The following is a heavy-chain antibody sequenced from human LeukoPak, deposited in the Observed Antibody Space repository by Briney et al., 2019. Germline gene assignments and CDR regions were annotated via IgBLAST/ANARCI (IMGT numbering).Heavy chain of an antibody. CDR3: ARETEGARPSYQLLYGYMDV. Sequence: GGSLRLSCAASGFTFSSYGMHWVRQAPGKGLEWVAVIWYDGSNKYYADSVKGRFTISRDNSKNTLYLQMNSLRAEDTAVYYCARETEGARPSYQLLYGYMDVWGKGTTVTVSS. CDR1: GFTFSSYG. CDR2: IWYDGSNK. V-gene: IGHV3-33*01. D-gene: IGHD2-2*02. J-gene: IGHJ6*03.